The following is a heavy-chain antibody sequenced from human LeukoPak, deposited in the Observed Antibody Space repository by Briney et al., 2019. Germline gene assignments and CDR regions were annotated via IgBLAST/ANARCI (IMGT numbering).Heavy chain of an antibody. CDR1: GGSISSGGYS. CDR2: IYHSGGT. J-gene: IGHJ4*02. V-gene: IGHV4-30-2*01. Sequence: SETLSLTCAVSGGSISSGGYSWSWIRQPPGKGLEWIGYIYHSGGTYYNPSLKSRVTISVDRSKNQFSLKLSSVTAADTAVYYCARGGGYYDSSGYYHEPLFDYWGQGTLVTVSS. D-gene: IGHD3-22*01. CDR3: ARGGGYYDSSGYYHEPLFDY.